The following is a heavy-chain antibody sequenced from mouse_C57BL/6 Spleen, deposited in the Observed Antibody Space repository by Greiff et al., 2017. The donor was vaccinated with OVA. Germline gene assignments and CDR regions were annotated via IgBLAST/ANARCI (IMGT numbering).Heavy chain of an antibody. J-gene: IGHJ1*03. CDR1: GYTFTSYW. CDR3: ARLDYYGSSSDYWYFDV. V-gene: IGHV1-72*01. Sequence: QVQLQQPGAELVKPGASVKLSCKASGYTFTSYWMHWVKQRPGRGLEWIGRIDPNSGGTKYNEKFKSKATLTVDKPSSTAYMQLSSLTSEDSAVYYCARLDYYGSSSDYWYFDVWGTGTTVTVSS. D-gene: IGHD1-1*01. CDR2: IDPNSGGT.